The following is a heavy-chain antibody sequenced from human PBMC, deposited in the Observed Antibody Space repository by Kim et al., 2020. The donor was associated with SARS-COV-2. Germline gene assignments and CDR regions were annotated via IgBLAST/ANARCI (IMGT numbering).Heavy chain of an antibody. D-gene: IGHD3-3*01. CDR1: GYTFTGYY. V-gene: IGHV1-2*06. CDR3: ARTIFGVVPLDV. J-gene: IGHJ6*02. Sequence: ASVKVSCKASGYTFTGYYMHWVRQAPGQGLEWMGRINPNSGGTNYAQKFQGRVTMTRDTSISTAYMELSRLRSDDTAVYYCARTIFGVVPLDVWGQGTTVTVSS. CDR2: INPNSGGT.